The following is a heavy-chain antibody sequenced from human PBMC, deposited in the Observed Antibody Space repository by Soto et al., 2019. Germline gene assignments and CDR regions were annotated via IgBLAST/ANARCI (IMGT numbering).Heavy chain of an antibody. CDR3: AREGISYRYFDY. Sequence: GASVKVSCKASGGTFSSYAISWVRQAPGQGLEWMGGIIPIFGTANYAQKFQGRVTITADESTSTAYMELSSLRSEDTAVYYCAREGISYRYFDYWGQGTLVTVSS. CDR2: IIPIFGTA. V-gene: IGHV1-69*13. J-gene: IGHJ4*02. D-gene: IGHD2-15*01. CDR1: GGTFSSYA.